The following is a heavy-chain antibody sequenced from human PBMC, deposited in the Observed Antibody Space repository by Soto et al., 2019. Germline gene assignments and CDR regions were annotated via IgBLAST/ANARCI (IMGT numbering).Heavy chain of an antibody. V-gene: IGHV3-74*01. Sequence: EVQLVESGGGLVQPGGSLRLSCAASGFTFSSYWMHWVRQAPGKGLVWVSRINSGGSSTSYADSVKGLFTISRNNGNTTLYLQMTSLRADDTAVYYCARHTADFWSGYYPFAYWGQGTLVTVSS. CDR2: INSGGSST. CDR1: GFTFSSYW. J-gene: IGHJ4*02. D-gene: IGHD3-3*01. CDR3: ARHTADFWSGYYPFAY.